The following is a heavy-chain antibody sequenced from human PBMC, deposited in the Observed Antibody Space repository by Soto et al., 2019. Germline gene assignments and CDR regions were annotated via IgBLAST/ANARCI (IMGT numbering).Heavy chain of an antibody. V-gene: IGHV4-59*01. CDR1: GGSISSYY. CDR3: ARGTTVTTGFGFDP. J-gene: IGHJ5*02. Sequence: SETLSLTCTVSGGSISSYYWSWIRQPPGKGLEWIGYIYYSGSTNYNPSLKSRVTISVDTSKNQFSLKLSSVTAADTAVYYCARGTTVTTGFGFDPWGQGTLVTVSS. D-gene: IGHD4-17*01. CDR2: IYYSGST.